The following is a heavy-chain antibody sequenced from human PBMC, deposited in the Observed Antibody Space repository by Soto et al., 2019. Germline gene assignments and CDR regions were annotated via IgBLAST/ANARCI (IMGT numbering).Heavy chain of an antibody. D-gene: IGHD3-22*01. CDR2: ISYDGSNK. CDR1: GFTFSSYG. Sequence: GGSLRLSCAASGFTFSSYGMYWVRQAPGKGLEWVAIISYDGSNKYYADSVKGRFTISRDNSKNTLYLQMNSLSGEDTAIYYCAKDRVSSGYFHYYGMDVWGQGTTVTVSS. V-gene: IGHV3-30*18. CDR3: AKDRVSSGYFHYYGMDV. J-gene: IGHJ6*02.